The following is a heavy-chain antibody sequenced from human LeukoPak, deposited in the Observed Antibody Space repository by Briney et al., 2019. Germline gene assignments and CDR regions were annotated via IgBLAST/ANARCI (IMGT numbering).Heavy chain of an antibody. J-gene: IGHJ3*02. CDR3: ARFGLVGATEAFDI. Sequence: GGSLRLSCAASGFTFSSYSMNWVRQAPGKGLEWVSSISSSSSYICYADSVKGRFTISRDNAKNSLYLQMNSLRAEDTAVYYCARFGLVGATEAFDIWGQGTMVTVSS. V-gene: IGHV3-21*01. D-gene: IGHD1-26*01. CDR2: ISSSSSYI. CDR1: GFTFSSYS.